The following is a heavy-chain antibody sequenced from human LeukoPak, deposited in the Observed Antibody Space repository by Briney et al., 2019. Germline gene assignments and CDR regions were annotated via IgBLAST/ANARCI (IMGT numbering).Heavy chain of an antibody. CDR1: GDSISSGGYS. J-gene: IGHJ4*02. CDR3: ATIVAAAARGFFDY. Sequence: PSETLSLTCDVSGDSISSGGYSWSWVRQPPGKGLEWIGYIYSSGRSYYNPSLQSRVTISIDTSKNEFSLKVTSVTAADTAVYYCATIVAAAARGFFDYWVQGTLVTVSS. D-gene: IGHD6-13*01. CDR2: IYSSGRS. V-gene: IGHV4-30-4*07.